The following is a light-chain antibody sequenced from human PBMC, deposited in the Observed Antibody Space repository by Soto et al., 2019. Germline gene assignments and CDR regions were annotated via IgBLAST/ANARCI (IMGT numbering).Light chain of an antibody. V-gene: IGKV3-15*01. Sequence: EAVMTQSPATISVSPGERATLSCRASQSASTNLAWYQQKPDQAPRLLIYYASTRATGIPVRFSGSVSGTDFTLSISSVQSEDFAIFYCQQYNRWPRTFGQGTKVEI. CDR2: YAS. CDR3: QQYNRWPRT. CDR1: QSASTN. J-gene: IGKJ1*01.